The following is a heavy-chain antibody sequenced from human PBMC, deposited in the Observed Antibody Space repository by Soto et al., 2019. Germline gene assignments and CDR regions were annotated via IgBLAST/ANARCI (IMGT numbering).Heavy chain of an antibody. V-gene: IGHV3-30*04. Sequence: QVQLVESGGGVVQPGRSLRLSCTASGFTFSNYAMHWVRQAPGKGLEWVALISYSGRNKYYTDSVKGRFTISRDNIENKMYLLMDSLGPEDTAIYYCARTPETGGYYYYFDYWGQGTLVTVSS. CDR1: GFTFSNYA. CDR2: ISYSGRNK. J-gene: IGHJ4*02. D-gene: IGHD3-22*01. CDR3: ARTPETGGYYYYFDY.